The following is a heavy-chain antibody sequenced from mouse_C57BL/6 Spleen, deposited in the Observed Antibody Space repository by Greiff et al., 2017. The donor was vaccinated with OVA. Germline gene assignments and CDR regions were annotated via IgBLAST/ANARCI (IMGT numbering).Heavy chain of an antibody. CDR3: ARWSGLNYWYFDV. V-gene: IGHV1-50*01. D-gene: IGHD3-2*02. J-gene: IGHJ1*03. Sequence: QVQLQQPGAELVKPGASVKLSCKASGYTFTSYWMQWVKQRPGQGLEWIGEIDPSDSYTNYNQKFKGKATLTVDTSSSTAYMQLSSLTSEDSAVYYCARWSGLNYWYFDVWGTGTTVTVSS. CDR1: GYTFTSYW. CDR2: IDPSDSYT.